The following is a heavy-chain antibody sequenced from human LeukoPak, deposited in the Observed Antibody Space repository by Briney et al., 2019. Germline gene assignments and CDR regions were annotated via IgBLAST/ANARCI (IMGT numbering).Heavy chain of an antibody. J-gene: IGHJ3*01. CDR1: GFTFSGYE. Sequence: GGSLRLSCAASGFTFSGYEMNWVRQAPGKGLEWVSYISNSGSTIYYADSVKGRFTISRDNAKNSLYLQMNSLRAEDTAVYYSARDLGRSGYYTIDAFDVWGQGTMVTISS. CDR3: ARDLGRSGYYTIDAFDV. D-gene: IGHD3-22*01. V-gene: IGHV3-48*03. CDR2: ISNSGSTI.